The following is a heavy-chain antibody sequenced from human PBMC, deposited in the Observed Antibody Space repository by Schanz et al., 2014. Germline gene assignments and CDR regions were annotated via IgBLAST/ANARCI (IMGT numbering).Heavy chain of an antibody. V-gene: IGHV3-33*08. CDR2: MSYDGSIK. J-gene: IGHJ4*02. D-gene: IGHD5-12*01. CDR1: GFTFSNYA. CDR3: ASPSGYSDYGTYFDF. Sequence: GQLAESGGGLVQPGGSLRLSCAVSGFTFSNYAMSWVRQAPGKGLEWVAAMSYDGSIKYYGDSVKGRFTISRDNSKNTLYLQMNSLSADDTAVYYCASPSGYSDYGTYFDFWGQGTLVTVSS.